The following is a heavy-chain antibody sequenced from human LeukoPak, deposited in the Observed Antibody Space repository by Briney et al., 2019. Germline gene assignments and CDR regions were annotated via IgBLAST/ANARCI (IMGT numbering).Heavy chain of an antibody. CDR1: GFTFSSYW. V-gene: IGHV3-74*01. Sequence: PGGPLRLSCAASGFTFSSYWMHWVRQAPGKGLVWVSRINSDGSSTSYADSVKGRFTISRDNAKNTLYLQMNSLRAEDTAVYYCAREGSGSYYNPFDYWGQGTLVTVSS. CDR3: AREGSGSYYNPFDY. D-gene: IGHD3-10*01. J-gene: IGHJ4*02. CDR2: INSDGSST.